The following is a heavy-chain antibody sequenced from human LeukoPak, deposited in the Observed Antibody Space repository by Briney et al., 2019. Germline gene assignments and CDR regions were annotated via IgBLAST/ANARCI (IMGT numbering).Heavy chain of an antibody. V-gene: IGHV1-18*01. Sequence: ASVKVSCKASGYTFTSYGISWVRQPPGQGLEWMGWISAYNGNTNYAQKLQGRVTMTTDTSTSTAYMELRSLRSDDTAVYYCARVVLRDFWSGYYVYFDYWGQGTLVTVSS. CDR3: ARVVLRDFWSGYYVYFDY. CDR1: GYTFTSYG. J-gene: IGHJ4*02. CDR2: ISAYNGNT. D-gene: IGHD3-3*01.